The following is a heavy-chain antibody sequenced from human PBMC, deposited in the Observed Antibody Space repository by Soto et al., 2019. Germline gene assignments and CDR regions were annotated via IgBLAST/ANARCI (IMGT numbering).Heavy chain of an antibody. CDR3: AKFGMATTKRRHHYYIDY. J-gene: IGHJ4*02. V-gene: IGHV3-23*01. CDR2: ISGSGGGT. D-gene: IGHD1-1*01. Sequence: PGGSLRLSCAASGFPFSSYAMSWVRQSPGKGLEWVSSISGSGGGTYYADSVKGRFTFYRDNSKNTLYLQMNSLRAEDTAVYYCAKFGMATTKRRHHYYIDYWGQGALVTVSS. CDR1: GFPFSSYA.